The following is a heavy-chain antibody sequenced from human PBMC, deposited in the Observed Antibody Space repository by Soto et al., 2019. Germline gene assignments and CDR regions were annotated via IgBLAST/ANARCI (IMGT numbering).Heavy chain of an antibody. D-gene: IGHD2-2*01. V-gene: IGHV3-30*18. Sequence: GSLRLSCAASGFTFSSYGMHWVRQAPGKGLEWVAVISYDGSNKYYADSVKGRFTISRDNSKNTLYLQMNSLRAEDTAVYYCAKDLAPYIVLVSGMDVWGQGTTVTVSS. CDR2: ISYDGSNK. CDR1: GFTFSSYG. J-gene: IGHJ6*02. CDR3: AKDLAPYIVLVSGMDV.